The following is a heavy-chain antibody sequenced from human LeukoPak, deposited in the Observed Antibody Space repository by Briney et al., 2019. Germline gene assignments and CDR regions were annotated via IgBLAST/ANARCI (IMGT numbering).Heavy chain of an antibody. Sequence: GASVKVSCKASGYTFTSYYMHWVRQAPGQGLEWMGIINPSGGSTSYAQKFQGRVTMTRDTSTSTVYMELSSLRSEDTAVYYCASSIAVAGTLDYWGQGTLVTVSS. CDR3: ASSIAVAGTLDY. V-gene: IGHV1-46*01. CDR2: INPSGGST. J-gene: IGHJ4*02. D-gene: IGHD6-19*01. CDR1: GYTFTSYY.